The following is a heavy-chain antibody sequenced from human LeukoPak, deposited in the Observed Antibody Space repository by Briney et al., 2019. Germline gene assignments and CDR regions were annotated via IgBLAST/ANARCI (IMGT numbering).Heavy chain of an antibody. V-gene: IGHV3-64*01. CDR1: GFTFSSYA. J-gene: IGHJ4*02. D-gene: IGHD2-2*01. CDR3: ARDMGYCSSTSCSASGFDY. CDR2: ISGNGGCT. Sequence: GGSLRLSCAASGFTFSSYAMHWVRQAPGKGLEYVAAISGNGGCTYYAHSVKGRFTITRDNSKNTLYLQIGRLRAEDRAVYYCARDMGYCSSTSCSASGFDYWGQGTLVTVSS.